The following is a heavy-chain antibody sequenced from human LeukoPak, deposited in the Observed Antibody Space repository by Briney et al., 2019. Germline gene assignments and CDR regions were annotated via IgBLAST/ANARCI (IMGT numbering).Heavy chain of an antibody. CDR1: GYTFTSYA. Sequence: ASVKVSCKASGYTFTSYAMNWVRQAPGQGLERMGWINTNTGNPTYAQGFTGRFAFSLDTSVSTAYLQISSLKAENTAVYYCASDSMATTHYFDYWGQGTLVTVSS. CDR2: INTNTGNP. J-gene: IGHJ4*02. D-gene: IGHD5-24*01. V-gene: IGHV7-4-1*02. CDR3: ASDSMATTHYFDY.